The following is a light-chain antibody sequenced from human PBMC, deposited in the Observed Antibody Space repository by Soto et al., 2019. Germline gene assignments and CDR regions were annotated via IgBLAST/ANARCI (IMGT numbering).Light chain of an antibody. CDR3: QQSYSTPYT. V-gene: IGKV4-1*01. J-gene: IGKJ2*01. CDR2: WAS. Sequence: DIVMTQSPDSLAVSLGERATINCKSSQSVLYSSNNKNYLAWYQQKPGQTPKLLIYWASTRESGVTDRFSGSWSGTDFTLTISSLQAEDVVFYYCQQSYSTPYTFGHGTKLEIK. CDR1: QSVLYSSNNKNY.